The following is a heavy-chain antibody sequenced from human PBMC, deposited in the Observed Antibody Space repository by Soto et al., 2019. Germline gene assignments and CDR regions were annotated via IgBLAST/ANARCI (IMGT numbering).Heavy chain of an antibody. CDR3: ARVLGRATMGEGWFDP. CDR2: ISAYNGNT. Sequence: QVQLVQSGAEVKKPGASVKVSCKASGYTFTSYGISWVRQAPGQGLEWMGWISAYNGNTTYAQKIQGRVTMTTDTSTITAYMELRSLRSDDTAVYYCARVLGRATMGEGWFDPWGQGTLVTVSS. V-gene: IGHV1-18*01. J-gene: IGHJ5*02. D-gene: IGHD3-16*01. CDR1: GYTFTSYG.